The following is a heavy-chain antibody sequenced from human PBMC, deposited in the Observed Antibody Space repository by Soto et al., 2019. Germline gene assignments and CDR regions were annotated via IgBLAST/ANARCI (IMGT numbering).Heavy chain of an antibody. D-gene: IGHD3-9*01. CDR3: ARLVASETGYGMDV. CDR2: ITGSSSYI. CDR1: GFIFSSHN. Sequence: PGGSLRLSCAASGFIFSSHNMNWVRQAPGKGLEWVSSITGSSSYIFYADSVKGRFTISRDNAKNTVYLQVNSLRAEDTGVYYCARLVASETGYGMDVWGQGTTVTAP. J-gene: IGHJ6*02. V-gene: IGHV3-21*06.